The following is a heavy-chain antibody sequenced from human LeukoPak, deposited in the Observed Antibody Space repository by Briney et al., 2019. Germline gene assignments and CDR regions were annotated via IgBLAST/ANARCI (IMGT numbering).Heavy chain of an antibody. D-gene: IGHD3-3*01. J-gene: IGHJ4*02. CDR3: ARDNDFWSGYLDY. Sequence: GGSLRLSCAASGFIFSSYAMSWVRQAPGKGLEWVSGVIGNGGSTYNADSVKGRFTISRDNSKNTLYLQMNSLRAEDTAVYYCARDNDFWSGYLDYWGQGTLVTVSS. V-gene: IGHV3-23*01. CDR1: GFIFSSYA. CDR2: VIGNGGST.